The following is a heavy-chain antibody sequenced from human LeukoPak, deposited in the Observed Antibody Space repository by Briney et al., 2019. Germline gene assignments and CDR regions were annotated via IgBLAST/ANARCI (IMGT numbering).Heavy chain of an antibody. J-gene: IGHJ4*02. CDR1: GFSFRSCG. V-gene: IGHV3-30*02. Sequence: GGSLRLSCAASGFSFRSCGMLWVRQAPGKGLEWVAFIQYDGSNKYYADSVKGRFTISQDNYKHILFLQMYSMRAEDTAVYYCAKGAGVGFDYWGQGTLVTVSS. CDR2: IQYDGSNK. CDR3: AKGAGVGFDY. D-gene: IGHD3-3*01.